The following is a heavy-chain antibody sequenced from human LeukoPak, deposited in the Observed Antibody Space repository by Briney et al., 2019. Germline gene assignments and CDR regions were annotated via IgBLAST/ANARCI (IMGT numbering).Heavy chain of an antibody. V-gene: IGHV3-23*01. J-gene: IGHJ4*02. CDR1: GFTLSSYA. CDR3: AKQGFGC. Sequence: GGSLRLSCTASGFTLSSYAMSWVRQAPGEGLEWVSTISGSADNTNYAEAVMGRFTISRDNSKNTMYLQMNSLRAEDTAVYYCAKQGFGCWGQGTLVTVSS. CDR2: ISGSADNT.